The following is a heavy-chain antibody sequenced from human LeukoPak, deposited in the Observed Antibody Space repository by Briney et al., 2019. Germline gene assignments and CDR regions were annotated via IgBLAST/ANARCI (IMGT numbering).Heavy chain of an antibody. J-gene: IGHJ6*02. Sequence: GASVKVSCKVSGYTLTELSMHWVRQAPGKGLEWMGGFDPEDGETIYAQKFQGRVTMTEDTSTDTACMELSSLRSEDTAVYYCATDEAYYYGMDVWGQGTTVTVSS. V-gene: IGHV1-24*01. CDR3: ATDEAYYYGMDV. CDR1: GYTLTELS. CDR2: FDPEDGET.